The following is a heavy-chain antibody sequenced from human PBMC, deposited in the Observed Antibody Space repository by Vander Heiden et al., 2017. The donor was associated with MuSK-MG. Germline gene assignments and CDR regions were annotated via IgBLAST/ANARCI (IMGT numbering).Heavy chain of an antibody. CDR3: AKVVRDYGDYVGAFDI. D-gene: IGHD4-17*01. Sequence: EVQLLESGGGLVQPGGSLRLSCAASGLTFSHYSMSWVRQAPGKGLEWVSGISGGGGTTYYADSVKGRFTTSRDNSKNTRDLRRNSLRAEETAVYYCAKVVRDYGDYVGAFDIWGQGTMVTVSS. CDR1: GLTFSHYS. J-gene: IGHJ3*02. CDR2: ISGGGGTT. V-gene: IGHV3-23*01.